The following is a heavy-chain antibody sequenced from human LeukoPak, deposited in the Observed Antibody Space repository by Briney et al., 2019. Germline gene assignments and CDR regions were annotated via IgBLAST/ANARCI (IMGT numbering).Heavy chain of an antibody. Sequence: SETLSLTCTVSGGFINTYYWNWIRQPPGKGLEWIGYIYYSGSTYYNPSLRSRVTISVDTSKSQFSLKLSSVTAADTAVYYCARNYGGNSAGWGQGTLVTVSS. V-gene: IGHV4-59*01. J-gene: IGHJ4*02. CDR2: IYYSGST. CDR3: ARNYGGNSAG. CDR1: GGFINTYY. D-gene: IGHD4-23*01.